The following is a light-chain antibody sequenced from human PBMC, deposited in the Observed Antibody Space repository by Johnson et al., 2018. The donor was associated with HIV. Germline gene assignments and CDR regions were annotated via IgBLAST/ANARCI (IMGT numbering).Light chain of an antibody. CDR1: SSNIGNNY. CDR3: GTWDSSLTTGGV. Sequence: HSVLTQPPSVSAAPGQKVTISCSGSSSNIGNNYVSWYQQLPGTAPKLLIYENNMRPSGIPDRFSGSKSGTSATLGITGLQTGDEADYYCGTWDSSLTTGGVFGTGTKVTVL. J-gene: IGLJ1*01. CDR2: ENN. V-gene: IGLV1-51*02.